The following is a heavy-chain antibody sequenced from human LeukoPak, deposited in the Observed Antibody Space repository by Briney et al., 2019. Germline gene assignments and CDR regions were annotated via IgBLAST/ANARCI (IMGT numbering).Heavy chain of an antibody. CDR3: ARQIRFYYGMDV. D-gene: IGHD3-3*01. Sequence: PGGSLRLSCAASGFTFSSYSMNWVRQAPGKGLEWVSVIYSGGSTYYADSVKGRFTISRHNSKNTLYLQMNSLRAEDTAVYYCARQIRFYYGMDVWGQGTTVTVSS. V-gene: IGHV3-53*04. CDR2: IYSGGST. CDR1: GFTFSSYS. J-gene: IGHJ6*02.